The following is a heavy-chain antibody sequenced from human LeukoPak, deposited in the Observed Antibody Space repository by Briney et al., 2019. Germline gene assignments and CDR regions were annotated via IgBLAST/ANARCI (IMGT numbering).Heavy chain of an antibody. V-gene: IGHV4-59*01. Sequence: SETLSLTCTVSGDSISIYYWSWIRQPPGKGLEWIGYIYYSGSTNYNPSLKSRVTISVDTSKNQFSLKLSSVTAADTAVYYCARDDCGGDCYKGWYFDLWGRGTLVTVSS. D-gene: IGHD2-21*02. J-gene: IGHJ2*01. CDR3: ARDDCGGDCYKGWYFDL. CDR1: GDSISIYY. CDR2: IYYSGST.